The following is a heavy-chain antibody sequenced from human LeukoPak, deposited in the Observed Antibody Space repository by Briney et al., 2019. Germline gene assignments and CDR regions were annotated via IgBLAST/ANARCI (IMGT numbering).Heavy chain of an antibody. CDR2: ISGSGGST. D-gene: IGHD6-19*01. CDR1: GFTFSSYA. Sequence: TGRSLRLSCAASGFTFSSYAMSWVRQAPGKGLEWVSAISGSGGSTYYADSVKGRFTISRDNSKNTLYLQMNSLRAEDTAVYYCAKGLVGSGPRFDYWGQGTLVTVSS. J-gene: IGHJ4*02. CDR3: AKGLVGSGPRFDY. V-gene: IGHV3-23*01.